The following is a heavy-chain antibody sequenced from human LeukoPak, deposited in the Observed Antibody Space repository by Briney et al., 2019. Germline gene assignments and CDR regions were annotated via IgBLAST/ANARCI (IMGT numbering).Heavy chain of an antibody. CDR1: GASISGGGSS. D-gene: IGHD3-9*01. Sequence: SETLSLTCAVSGASISGGGSSWSWIRQPPGKGLEWIGYIYHSGSTYYNPSLKSRVTISVDRSKNQFSLKLSSVTAADTAVYYCARDGGDILTGDYFDYWGQGTLVTVSS. J-gene: IGHJ4*02. V-gene: IGHV4-30-2*01. CDR2: IYHSGST. CDR3: ARDGGDILTGDYFDY.